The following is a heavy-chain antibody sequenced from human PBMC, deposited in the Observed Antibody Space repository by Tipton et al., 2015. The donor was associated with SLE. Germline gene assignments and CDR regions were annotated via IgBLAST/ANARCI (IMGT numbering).Heavy chain of an antibody. D-gene: IGHD3-10*01. J-gene: IGHJ5*02. CDR1: GGSFSGYY. CDR3: ASHTGGAEGWFDP. Sequence: TLSLTCAVYGGSFSGYYWSWIRQSPGKGLEWIGEINHSGSTNYNPSLKSRVIISVDTSKKQFSLKLSSVTAADTAVYYCASHTGGAEGWFDPWGQGTLVTVSS. V-gene: IGHV4-34*01. CDR2: INHSGST.